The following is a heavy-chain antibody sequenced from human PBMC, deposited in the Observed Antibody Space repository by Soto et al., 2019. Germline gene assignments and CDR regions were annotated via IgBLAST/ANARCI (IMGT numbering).Heavy chain of an antibody. Sequence: GGSLRLSCAASGFTFSSYSMNWVRQAPGKGLEWVSSISSSSSYIYYADSVKGRFTISRDNAKNSLYLQMNSLRAEDTAVYYCARDRYNYYDSSGPIQHWGQGTLVTVS. CDR2: ISSSSSYI. J-gene: IGHJ1*01. CDR3: ARDRYNYYDSSGPIQH. V-gene: IGHV3-21*01. CDR1: GFTFSSYS. D-gene: IGHD3-22*01.